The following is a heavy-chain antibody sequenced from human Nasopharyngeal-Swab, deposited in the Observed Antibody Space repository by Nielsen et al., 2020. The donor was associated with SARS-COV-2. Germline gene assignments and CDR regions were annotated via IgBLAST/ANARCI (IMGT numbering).Heavy chain of an antibody. CDR3: AKATQIFWFGQFRNDAFDV. CDR1: GFSFNNYG. CDR2: ISYDGSKK. D-gene: IGHD3-10*01. V-gene: IGHV3-30*18. Sequence: GESLKISCAASGFSFNNYGMHWVRQAPGKGLEWVAVISYDGSKKSYVASVEGRFTISRDFSKNTLFLQMSSLRPEDTAVYYCAKATQIFWFGQFRNDAFDVWGQGTMVTVSS. J-gene: IGHJ3*01.